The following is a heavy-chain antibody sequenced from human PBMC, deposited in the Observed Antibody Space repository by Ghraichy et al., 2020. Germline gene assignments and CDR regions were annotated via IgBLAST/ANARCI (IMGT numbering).Heavy chain of an antibody. CDR1: GFTFSSYD. J-gene: IGHJ2*01. CDR2: IGLAADT. D-gene: IGHD6-13*01. CDR3: AREARSSNWDEWYFDL. Sequence: GGSLRLSCAASGFTFSSYDMHWVRQVPGKGLEWVSAIGLAADTSYQGTVKGRFNISSEDAKNSLYLQMVSLEVADTAVYYCAREARSSNWDEWYFDLWGRSTLVTVSS. V-gene: IGHV3-13*01.